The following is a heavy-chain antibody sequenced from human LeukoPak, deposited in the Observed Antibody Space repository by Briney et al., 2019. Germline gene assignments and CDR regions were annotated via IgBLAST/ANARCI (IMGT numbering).Heavy chain of an antibody. Sequence: GASVKVSCKASGYTFTSYYMHWVRQAPGKGLEWMGGFDPEDGETIYAQKFQGRVTMTEDTSTDTAYMELSSLRSEDTAVYYCAQYSSGWLFDYWGQGTLVTVSS. V-gene: IGHV1-24*01. D-gene: IGHD6-19*01. J-gene: IGHJ4*02. CDR3: AQYSSGWLFDY. CDR1: GYTFTSYY. CDR2: FDPEDGET.